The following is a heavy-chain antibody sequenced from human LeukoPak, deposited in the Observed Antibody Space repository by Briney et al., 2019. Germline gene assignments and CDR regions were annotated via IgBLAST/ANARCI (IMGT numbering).Heavy chain of an antibody. V-gene: IGHV3-21*01. D-gene: IGHD5-18*01. J-gene: IGHJ3*02. CDR2: IAHSNSYI. Sequence: AGGSLRLSCVASGISFSSYAMSWVRQAPGKGLEWVSSIAHSNSYIYYADSVKGRFTISRDNAKNSLYLQMDSLTADDTAVYYCARAPGYIYVLDTFDIWGLGTMVTVSS. CDR1: GISFSSYA. CDR3: ARAPGYIYVLDTFDI.